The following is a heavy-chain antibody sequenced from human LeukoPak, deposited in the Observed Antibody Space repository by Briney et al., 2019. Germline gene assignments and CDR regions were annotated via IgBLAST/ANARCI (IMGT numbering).Heavy chain of an antibody. Sequence: GGSLRLSCAASGFTFSSYGMHWVRQAPGKGLEWVAFIRYDGSNKYYADSVKGRFTISRDNSKNTLYLQMNSLGAEDTAVYYCAKGPEYDILTGYYVDYWGQGTLVTVSS. J-gene: IGHJ4*02. CDR2: IRYDGSNK. CDR3: AKGPEYDILTGYYVDY. CDR1: GFTFSSYG. V-gene: IGHV3-30*02. D-gene: IGHD3-9*01.